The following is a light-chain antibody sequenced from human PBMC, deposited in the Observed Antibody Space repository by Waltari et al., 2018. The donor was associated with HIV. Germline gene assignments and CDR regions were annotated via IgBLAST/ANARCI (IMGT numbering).Light chain of an antibody. V-gene: IGLV2-18*02. CDR2: EDT. Sequence: QSALTQPPSVSGSPGHSVTISCTGTSSDMGFYDRVSWYRQPPGTAPKLIIYEDTRRPAGVPDLFSGSNSGNPASLTISGLQAEDEADYYCCSYTTVNSWVFGGVTKLTVL. J-gene: IGLJ3*02. CDR3: CSYTTVNSWV. CDR1: SSDMGFYDR.